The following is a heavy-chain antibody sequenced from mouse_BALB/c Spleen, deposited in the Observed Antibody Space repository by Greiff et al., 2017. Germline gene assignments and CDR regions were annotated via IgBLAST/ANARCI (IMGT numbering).Heavy chain of an antibody. V-gene: IGHV5-6-3*01. CDR2: INSNGGST. Sequence: EVKVVESGGGLVHPGGSLKLSCAASGFTFSSYGMSWVRQTPDKRLELVATINSNGGSTYYPDSVKGRFTISRDNAKNTLYLQMSSLKSEDTAMYYCARGQITTGVAYAMDYWGQGTSVTVSS. J-gene: IGHJ4*01. D-gene: IGHD1-1*01. CDR1: GFTFSSYG. CDR3: ARGQITTGVAYAMDY.